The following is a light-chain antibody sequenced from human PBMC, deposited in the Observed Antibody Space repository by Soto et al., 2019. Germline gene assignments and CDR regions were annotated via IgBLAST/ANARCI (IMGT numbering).Light chain of an antibody. CDR2: GAS. V-gene: IGKV3-20*01. Sequence: VLTQSPGTLSLSPGERATLSCRASQTVNSNYLAWYQQNPGQAPRLLISGASSRATGIPDRFSGSGSGTDFTLTISRLEPEDFAVYYCQQYGSSISYTFGQGTKLEIK. CDR3: QQYGSSISYT. CDR1: QTVNSNY. J-gene: IGKJ2*01.